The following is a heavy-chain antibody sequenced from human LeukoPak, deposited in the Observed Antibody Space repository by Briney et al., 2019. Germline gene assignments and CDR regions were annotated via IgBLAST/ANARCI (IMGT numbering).Heavy chain of an antibody. Sequence: GGSLRLSCAASGFTFDDYAVHWVRQAPGKGLEWVSGISWNSGSIGYADSVKGRFTISRDNAKNSLYLQMNSLRAEDTAVYYCARAIAAAGFDYWGQGTLVTVSS. J-gene: IGHJ4*02. CDR1: GFTFDDYA. CDR2: ISWNSGSI. V-gene: IGHV3-9*01. CDR3: ARAIAAAGFDY. D-gene: IGHD6-13*01.